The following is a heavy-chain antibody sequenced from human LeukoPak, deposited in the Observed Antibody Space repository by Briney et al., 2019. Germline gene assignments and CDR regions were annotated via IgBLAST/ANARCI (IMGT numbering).Heavy chain of an antibody. J-gene: IGHJ4*02. CDR1: GFTFSSYS. CDR3: ARHHAFSSSWSHFDY. CDR2: ISSSSSYI. Sequence: GGSLRLSCAASGFTFSSYSMNWVRQAPGKGLERVSSISSSSSYIYYADSVKGRFTISRDNAKNSLYLQMNSLRAEDTAVYYCARHHAFSSSWSHFDYWGQGTLVTVSS. V-gene: IGHV3-21*01. D-gene: IGHD6-13*01.